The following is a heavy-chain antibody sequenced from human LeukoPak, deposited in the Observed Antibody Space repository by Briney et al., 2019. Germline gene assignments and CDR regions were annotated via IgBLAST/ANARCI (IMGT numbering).Heavy chain of an antibody. J-gene: IGHJ3*02. CDR1: RRSISRDY. CDR2: MYYSGST. D-gene: IGHD3-9*01. CDR3: ARSWLRRRYFDRGWAFDI. Sequence: SETLSLTCTVSRRSISRDYWSWIRQPPGKGLEWIWYMYYSGSTNYNPSLKSRVTLSVDTSKNQFSLKLSSVTAADTAVYYCARSWLRRRYFDRGWAFDIWGQGTMVTVSS. V-gene: IGHV4-59*12.